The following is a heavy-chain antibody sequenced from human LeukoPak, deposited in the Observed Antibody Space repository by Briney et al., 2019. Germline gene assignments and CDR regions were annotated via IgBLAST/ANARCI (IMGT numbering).Heavy chain of an antibody. CDR1: GGSISSYY. D-gene: IGHD3-10*01. CDR2: IYTSGST. Sequence: SETLSLTCTVSGGSISSYYWSWIRQPAGKGLEWIGRIYTSGSTNYNPSLKSRVTMSVDTSKNQFSLKLSSVTAADTAVYYCAREIRQERVGYYYYYMDVWGKGTTVTVSS. V-gene: IGHV4-4*07. CDR3: AREIRQERVGYYYYYMDV. J-gene: IGHJ6*03.